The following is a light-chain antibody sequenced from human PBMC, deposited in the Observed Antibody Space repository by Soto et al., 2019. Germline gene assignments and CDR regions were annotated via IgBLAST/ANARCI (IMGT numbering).Light chain of an antibody. V-gene: IGKV4-1*01. CDR1: QSIFYSSNNKNY. CDR2: KAS. Sequence: DIVMTQSPDSLAVSLGERATINCKSSQSIFYSSNNKNYLAWYQQKPGKAPKLLIYKASTLKSGVPSRFSGSGSGTEFTLTISSLQPDDFATYYCQHYNSYSEAFGQGTKVDIK. J-gene: IGKJ1*01. CDR3: QHYNSYSEA.